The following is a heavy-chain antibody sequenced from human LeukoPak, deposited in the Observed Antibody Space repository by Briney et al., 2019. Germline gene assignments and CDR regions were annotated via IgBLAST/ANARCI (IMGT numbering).Heavy chain of an antibody. CDR1: GYTFTNYA. Sequence: ASVKVSCKASGYTFTNYAIHWVRQAPGQRLEWMGWFNSDTGNTEYSQKFQGRVIITRDTSASTAYMELSSLRPEDTAVFFCVRGGPNRSGWTLDYWGQGTLVTVSS. CDR3: VRGGPNRSGWTLDY. J-gene: IGHJ4*02. D-gene: IGHD6-19*01. V-gene: IGHV1-3*01. CDR2: FNSDTGNT.